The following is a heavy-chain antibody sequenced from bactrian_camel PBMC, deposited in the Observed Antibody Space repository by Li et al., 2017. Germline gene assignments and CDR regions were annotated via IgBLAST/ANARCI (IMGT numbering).Heavy chain of an antibody. CDR2: IHSGGIST. V-gene: IGHV3S40*01. Sequence: VQLVESGGGSVQSGGSLRLSCAVSGYTNSRYYMGWFRQAPGKGLEWVSGIHSGGISTHYADSVKGRFTISRDNAQNTLHLQLNSLKIDDTAIYYCAVATCGGDWWEANYWDQGTQVTVS. CDR3: AVATCGGDWWEANY. J-gene: IGHJ4*01. CDR1: GYTNSRYY. D-gene: IGHD7*01.